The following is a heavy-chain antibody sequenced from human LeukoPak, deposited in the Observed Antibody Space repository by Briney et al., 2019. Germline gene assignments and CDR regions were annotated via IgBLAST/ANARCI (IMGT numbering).Heavy chain of an antibody. D-gene: IGHD6-13*01. CDR1: GFTFSSYW. CDR2: IKQDGSEK. CDR3: ARREGSSSWDKDFDY. Sequence: PGGSLRLSCAASGFTFSSYWMSWVRQAPGKGLEWVANIKQDGSEKYYVDSVKGRFTISRDNAKNSLYLQMNSLRAEDTAVYYCARREGSSSWDKDFDYWGQGTLVTVSS. J-gene: IGHJ4*02. V-gene: IGHV3-7*01.